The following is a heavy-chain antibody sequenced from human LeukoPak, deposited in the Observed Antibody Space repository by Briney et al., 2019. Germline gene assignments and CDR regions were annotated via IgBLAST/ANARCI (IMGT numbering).Heavy chain of an antibody. Sequence: GGSLRLSCAASGFTFSSYWMSWVRQAPGKGLEWVAVISYDGSNKYYADSVKGRFTISRDNSKNTLYLQMNSLRAEDTAVYYCARDPIFDYWGQGTLVTVSS. CDR1: GFTFSSYW. V-gene: IGHV3-30-3*01. CDR2: ISYDGSNK. J-gene: IGHJ4*02. CDR3: ARDPIFDY.